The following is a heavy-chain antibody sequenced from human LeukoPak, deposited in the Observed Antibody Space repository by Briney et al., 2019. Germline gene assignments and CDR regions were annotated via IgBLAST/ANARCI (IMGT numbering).Heavy chain of an antibody. CDR2: IRYDGSDK. V-gene: IGHV3-30*02. D-gene: IGHD6-19*01. J-gene: IGHJ4*02. CDR3: AKDGVGTSGWRT. Sequence: PGGSLRLSCAASGFTFSSYAMHWVRQAPGRGLEGVAFIRYDGSDKSYADSVKGRFTISRDNFENTLYLQMNSLRGEDTAVYYCAKDGVGTSGWRTWGQGTLVTVSS. CDR1: GFTFSSYA.